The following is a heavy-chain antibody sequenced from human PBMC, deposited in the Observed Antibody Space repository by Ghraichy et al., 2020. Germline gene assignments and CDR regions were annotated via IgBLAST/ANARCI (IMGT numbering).Heavy chain of an antibody. CDR1: GFTFSSCA. D-gene: IGHD3-10*02. Sequence: GGSLRLSCAASGFTFSSCAMGWVRQAPGKGLDWVSFISANGANTFYADSVKGRFTISRDNSKSTLYLQLDSLRADDTAVYYCARRIPSPTMYYFDYWGQGSLVTVSS. CDR2: ISANGANT. V-gene: IGHV3-23*01. CDR3: ARRIPSPTMYYFDY. J-gene: IGHJ4*02.